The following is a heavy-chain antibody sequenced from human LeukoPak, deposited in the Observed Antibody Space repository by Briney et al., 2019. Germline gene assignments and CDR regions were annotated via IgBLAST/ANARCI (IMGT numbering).Heavy chain of an antibody. J-gene: IGHJ3*02. Sequence: KASETLSLTWTVSGGSISSYYCGWIRQPPGKGLEWIGYIYYSGSTNCNPSVKSRVAMSVDTSKKQFSLKLSSLTAADTAVYYCARDGTAVMAPYAFTIWGQGTMVTVSS. CDR3: ARDGTAVMAPYAFTI. D-gene: IGHD4-17*01. CDR2: IYYSGST. V-gene: IGHV4-59*01. CDR1: GGSISSYY.